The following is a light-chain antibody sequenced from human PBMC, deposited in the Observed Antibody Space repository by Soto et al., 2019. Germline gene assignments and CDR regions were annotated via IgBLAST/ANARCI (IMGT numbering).Light chain of an antibody. Sequence: TSSDVGGYNYVSWYQQHPGKAPKLMIFEVTKRPSGVPDRFSGSKSGNTASLTVSGLQAEDEADYYCSSYAGSNNNYVFGTGTKVTVL. J-gene: IGLJ1*01. CDR1: SSDVGGYNY. CDR2: EVT. CDR3: SSYAGSNNNYV. V-gene: IGLV2-8*01.